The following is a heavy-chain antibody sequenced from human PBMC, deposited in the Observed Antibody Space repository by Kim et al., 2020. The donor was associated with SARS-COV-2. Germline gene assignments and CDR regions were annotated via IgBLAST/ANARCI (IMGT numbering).Heavy chain of an antibody. Sequence: TIYAQKFQGRVTMNEDTSTDTAYMELSSLRSEDTAVYYCATDHVPAAMCYWGQGTLVTVSS. D-gene: IGHD2-2*01. CDR2: T. J-gene: IGHJ4*02. V-gene: IGHV1-24*01. CDR3: ATDHVPAAMCY.